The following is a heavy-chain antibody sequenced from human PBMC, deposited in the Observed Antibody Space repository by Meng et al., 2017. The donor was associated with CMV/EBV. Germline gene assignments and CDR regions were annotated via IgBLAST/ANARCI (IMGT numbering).Heavy chain of an antibody. CDR2: ISVPVNII. CDR3: TRSVVMDV. D-gene: IGHD6-6*01. V-gene: IGHV3-48*03. Sequence: GESLKISCAASGFTFRSHEMNWVRQAPGKGLEWISYISVPVNIIYYADSVKGRFTISRDNAKNSLYLQMDSLRAEDTAVYYCTRSVVMDVWGQGTTVTVS. CDR1: GFTFRSHE. J-gene: IGHJ6*02.